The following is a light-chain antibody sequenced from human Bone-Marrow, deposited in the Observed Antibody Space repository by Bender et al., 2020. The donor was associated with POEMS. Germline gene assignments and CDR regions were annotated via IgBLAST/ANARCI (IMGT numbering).Light chain of an antibody. CDR2: EVK. J-gene: IGLJ1*01. Sequence: QSVLTQPPSVSGTPGQRVTISCAGTSSDVGSYSLVSWYQQHPGKAPKLLIYEVKKRPSGVSNRFSGSKSGNTASLTISGLQAEDEADYYCCSYAGATPYVFGTGTQVTVL. CDR1: SSDVGSYSL. V-gene: IGLV2-23*02. CDR3: CSYAGATPYV.